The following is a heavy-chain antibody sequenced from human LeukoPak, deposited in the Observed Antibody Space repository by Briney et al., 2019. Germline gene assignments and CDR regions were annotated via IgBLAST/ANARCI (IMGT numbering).Heavy chain of an antibody. CDR1: GGSISSGCYY. J-gene: IGHJ4*02. D-gene: IGHD6-6*01. CDR2: IYTSGST. V-gene: IGHV4-61*02. Sequence: SQTLSLTCTVSGGSISSGCYYWSWIRQPAGKGLEGIGRIYTSGSTNYNPSLKSRVTISVDTSKNQFSLKLSSVTAADTAVYYCARAFFGYSSSAVGDWGQGTLVTVSS. CDR3: ARAFFGYSSSAVGD.